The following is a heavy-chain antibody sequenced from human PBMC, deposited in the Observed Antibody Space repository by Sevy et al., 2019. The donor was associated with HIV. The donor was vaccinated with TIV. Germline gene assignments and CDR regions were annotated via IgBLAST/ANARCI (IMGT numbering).Heavy chain of an antibody. V-gene: IGHV3-23*01. CDR1: GFTFSSYA. Sequence: GGSLRLSCAASGFTFSSYAMSWVRQAPGRGLEWVSLIGDSDTATYYTDSVRGRFTISRDSSKNTLYLQMTSLRAGDRAVYYCAKGSYAAFNPFEYWGQGTLVTVSS. D-gene: IGHD4-17*01. J-gene: IGHJ4*02. CDR3: AKGSYAAFNPFEY. CDR2: IGDSDTAT.